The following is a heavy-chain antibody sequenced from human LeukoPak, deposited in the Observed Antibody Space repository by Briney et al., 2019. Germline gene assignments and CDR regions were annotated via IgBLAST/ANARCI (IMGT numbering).Heavy chain of an antibody. CDR1: GYTFTSYD. Sequence: ASVKVSCKASGYTFTSYDINWVRQATGQGLEWMGWMNPNSGNTGYAQKFQGRVTMTRNTSISTAYMELSSLRSEDTAVYYCARLTMVRGVTPLGYWGQGTLVTVSS. V-gene: IGHV1-8*01. CDR3: ARLTMVRGVTPLGY. CDR2: MNPNSGNT. J-gene: IGHJ4*02. D-gene: IGHD3-10*01.